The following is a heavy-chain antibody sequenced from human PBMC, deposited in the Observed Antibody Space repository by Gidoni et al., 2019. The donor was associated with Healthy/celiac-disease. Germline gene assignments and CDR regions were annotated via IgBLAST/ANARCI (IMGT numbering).Heavy chain of an antibody. Sequence: EVQLLESGGGLVQPGGSLRLSCAAYGFTFSSYAMSWVRQAPGKGLEWVSAISGSGGSTYYADSVKGRFTISRDNSKNTLYLQMNSLRAEDTAVYYCAKDEVAYYYGSGSYYNHVPFDYWGQGTLVTVSS. CDR1: GFTFSSYA. J-gene: IGHJ4*02. V-gene: IGHV3-23*01. D-gene: IGHD3-10*01. CDR3: AKDEVAYYYGSGSYYNHVPFDY. CDR2: ISGSGGST.